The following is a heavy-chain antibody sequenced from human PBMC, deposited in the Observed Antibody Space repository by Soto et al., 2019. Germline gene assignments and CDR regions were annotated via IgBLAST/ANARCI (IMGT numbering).Heavy chain of an antibody. D-gene: IGHD3-22*01. J-gene: IGHJ4*02. CDR3: ERARYDSSGYYYFVY. V-gene: IGHV4-59*01. CDR2: IYYSGSS. Sequence: PSETLSLTSTVSGGSISGYYWSWIRQPPGKGLEWIGYIYYSGSSNYNPSLKSRVTIPLDTSKNQFSLRLRSVTAADTAVYYCERARYDSSGYYYFVYWGQGTLV. CDR1: GGSISGYY.